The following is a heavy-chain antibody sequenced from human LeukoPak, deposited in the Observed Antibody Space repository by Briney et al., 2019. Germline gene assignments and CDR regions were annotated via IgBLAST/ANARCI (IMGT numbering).Heavy chain of an antibody. J-gene: IGHJ5*02. V-gene: IGHV4-34*01. Sequence: SETLSLTCAVYGGSFSGYYWIWIRQPPEQTWEDLGEINHSGSTNYNPSLKSRVNISVDTSKNQFSLKLSSVTAADTAVYYCARSAVAGKGETVNWFDPWGQGTLVTVSS. D-gene: IGHD6-19*01. CDR2: INHSGST. CDR1: GGSFSGYY. CDR3: ARSAVAGKGETVNWFDP.